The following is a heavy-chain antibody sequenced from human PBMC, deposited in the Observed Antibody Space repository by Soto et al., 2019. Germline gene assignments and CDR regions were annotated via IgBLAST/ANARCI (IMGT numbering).Heavy chain of an antibody. J-gene: IGHJ4*02. CDR1: GDTFSFYS. CDR2: VNPILSMS. D-gene: IGHD3-10*01. V-gene: IGHV1-69*04. Sequence: QVQLVQSGAEVKRPGSSVKVSCKASGDTFSFYSINWVRQAPGLGLELMGRVNPILSMSNYAQRFQGRVTMTADKSTSTAYMELSGLRSEDTAMYYCATSYGSGYRAFDYWGQGALVTVSS. CDR3: ATSYGSGYRAFDY.